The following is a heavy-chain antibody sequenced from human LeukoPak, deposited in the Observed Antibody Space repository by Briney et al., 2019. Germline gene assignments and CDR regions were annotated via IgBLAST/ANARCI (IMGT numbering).Heavy chain of an antibody. D-gene: IGHD3-10*01. V-gene: IGHV3-9*01. J-gene: IGHJ3*02. Sequence: GGSLRLSCAASGFTFDDYAMHWVRQAPGKGLEWVSGISWNSGSIGYADSVKGRFTISRDNAKSSLYLQMNSLRAEDTALYYCAKEYYYGSGSYLGAAFDIWGQGTMVTVSS. CDR3: AKEYYYGSGSYLGAAFDI. CDR1: GFTFDDYA. CDR2: ISWNSGSI.